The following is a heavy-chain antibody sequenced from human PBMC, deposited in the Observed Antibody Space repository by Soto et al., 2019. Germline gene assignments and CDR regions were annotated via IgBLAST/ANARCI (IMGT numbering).Heavy chain of an antibody. CDR2: IYYSGST. CDR1: GGSISSGDYY. J-gene: IGHJ5*02. CDR3: ARERMRFLEWTFFNWFDP. V-gene: IGHV4-30-4*01. D-gene: IGHD3-3*01. Sequence: SETLSLTCTVSGGSISSGDYYWSWIRQPPGKGLEWIGYIYYSGSTYYNPSLKSRVTISVDTSKNQFSLKLSSVTAADTAVYYCARERMRFLEWTFFNWFDPWGQGTLVTVPS.